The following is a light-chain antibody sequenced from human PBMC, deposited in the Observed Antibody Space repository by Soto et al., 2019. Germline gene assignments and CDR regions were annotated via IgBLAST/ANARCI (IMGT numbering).Light chain of an antibody. CDR1: QSVNNN. V-gene: IGKV3-15*01. J-gene: IGKJ1*01. CDR2: GAS. CDR3: QEYNTWPWT. Sequence: ETLMTQSPATGSVSRGERATLSCRASQSVNNNLAWYQQKLGQAPRVLIYGASTRATGIPARFTGSGSGTEFILTITSLQSEDSAVYYCQEYNTWPWTFGQGTKVDIK.